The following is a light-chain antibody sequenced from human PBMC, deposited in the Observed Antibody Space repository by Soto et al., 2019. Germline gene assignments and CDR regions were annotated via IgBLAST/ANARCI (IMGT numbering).Light chain of an antibody. Sequence: QLVLTQPPSTSGTPGQRVTIPCSGSGSNIGRNSVTWYQRLPGTAPKLLVYRNNQRPSGVPERFSGSKSGTSASLAISDLQSEDEADYYCATWDDSLSGVEFGGGTKVTVL. V-gene: IGLV1-44*01. CDR3: ATWDDSLSGVE. CDR2: RNN. CDR1: GSNIGRNS. J-gene: IGLJ3*02.